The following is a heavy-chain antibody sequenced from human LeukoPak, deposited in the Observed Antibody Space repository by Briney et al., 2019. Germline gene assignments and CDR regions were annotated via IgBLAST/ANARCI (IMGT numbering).Heavy chain of an antibody. Sequence: ASVKVSFKVSGYTLTELSMHWVRQAPGKGLEWMGGFDPEDGETIYAQKFQGRVTMTEDTSTDTAYMELSSLRSEDTAVYYCARDLSRITMIVVDKTGGAFDIWGQGTMVTVSS. D-gene: IGHD3-22*01. V-gene: IGHV1-24*01. CDR1: GYTLTELS. J-gene: IGHJ3*02. CDR2: FDPEDGET. CDR3: ARDLSRITMIVVDKTGGAFDI.